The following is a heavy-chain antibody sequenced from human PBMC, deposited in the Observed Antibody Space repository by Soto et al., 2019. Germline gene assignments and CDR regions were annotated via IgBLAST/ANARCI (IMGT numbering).Heavy chain of an antibody. J-gene: IGHJ5*02. CDR3: ARDRWMSRANWFDP. D-gene: IGHD2-2*03. CDR1: GGSIDSYS. Sequence: QVELQQSGPGLVKASETLSLSCTVFGGSIDSYSWSWIRQAPGKGLEWIGHISDRGTTNYYPSLGSRVTISVDTSRKLFSLKLSSVTAADTAVYFCARDRWMSRANWFDPWGPGTLVTVSS. CDR2: ISDRGTT. V-gene: IGHV4-59*12.